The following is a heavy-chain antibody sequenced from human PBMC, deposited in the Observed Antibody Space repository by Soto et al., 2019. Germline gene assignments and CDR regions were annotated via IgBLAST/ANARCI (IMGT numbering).Heavy chain of an antibody. V-gene: IGHV1-69*02. CDR3: AMEHCSRTSCYWDY. CDR2: IIPILGIA. D-gene: IGHD2-2*01. CDR1: GGTFSSYT. J-gene: IGHJ4*02. Sequence: QVQLVQSGAEVKKPGSSVKVSCKAAGGTFSSYTISWVRQAPGQGLEWMGRIIPILGIANYAQKFQGRVTITADKSTSTAYMELSSLRSEDTAVYYSAMEHCSRTSCYWDYWGQGTLVTVSS.